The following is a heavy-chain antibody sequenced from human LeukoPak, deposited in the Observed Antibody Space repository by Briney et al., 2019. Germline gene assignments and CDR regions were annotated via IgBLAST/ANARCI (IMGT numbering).Heavy chain of an antibody. Sequence: GGSLRLSCAASGFTFSSYSMNWVRQAPGKGLEWVSYISSSSSTIYYADSVKGRFTISRDNAKNSLYLQMNSLRAEDTAVYYCAREGYQLLFFYYYYMDVWGKGTTVTVSS. CDR3: AREGYQLLFFYYYYMDV. CDR2: ISSSSSTI. V-gene: IGHV3-48*04. J-gene: IGHJ6*03. CDR1: GFTFSSYS. D-gene: IGHD2-2*01.